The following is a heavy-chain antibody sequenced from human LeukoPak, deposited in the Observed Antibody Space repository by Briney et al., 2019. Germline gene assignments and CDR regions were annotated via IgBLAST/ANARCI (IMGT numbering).Heavy chain of an antibody. CDR3: AGVVRVFDI. CDR2: ISYDGSNK. J-gene: IGHJ3*02. Sequence: GGSLRLSCAASGFTFSSYAMHWVRQAPGKGLEWVAVISYDGSNKYYADSVKGRFTISRDNSKNTLYLQMNSLRAEDTAVYYCAGVVRVFDIWGQGTMVTVSS. V-gene: IGHV3-30*04. D-gene: IGHD3-22*01. CDR1: GFTFSSYA.